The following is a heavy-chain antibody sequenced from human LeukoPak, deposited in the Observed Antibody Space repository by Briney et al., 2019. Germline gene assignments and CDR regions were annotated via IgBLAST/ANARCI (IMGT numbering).Heavy chain of an antibody. CDR2: TYYRSKWYN. J-gene: IGHJ4*02. D-gene: IGHD6-19*01. Sequence: SQTLSLTCALSGDIFSSNSAAWNWIRQSPSRGLEWLVRTYYRSKWYNDYAVSMKSRITINPDTSKDQFSLQLNSVTPEDTAVYYCARDAGSGWSSFDYWGQGTLVTVSS. CDR1: GDIFSSNSAA. CDR3: ARDAGSGWSSFDY. V-gene: IGHV6-1*01.